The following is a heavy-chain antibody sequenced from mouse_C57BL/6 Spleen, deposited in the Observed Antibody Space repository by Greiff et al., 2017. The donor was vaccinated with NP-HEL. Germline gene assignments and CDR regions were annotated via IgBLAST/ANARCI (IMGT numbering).Heavy chain of an antibody. CDR2: IYPGSGST. CDR3: ARLGGWLHHYYAMDY. CDR1: GYTFTSYW. Sequence: QVQLQQSGAELVKPGASVKMSCKASGYTFTSYWITWVKQRPGQGLEWIGDIYPGSGSTNYNEKFKSKATLTVDTSSSTAYMQLSSLTSEDSAVYYCARLGGWLHHYYAMDYWGQGTSVTVSS. J-gene: IGHJ4*01. V-gene: IGHV1-55*01. D-gene: IGHD2-3*01.